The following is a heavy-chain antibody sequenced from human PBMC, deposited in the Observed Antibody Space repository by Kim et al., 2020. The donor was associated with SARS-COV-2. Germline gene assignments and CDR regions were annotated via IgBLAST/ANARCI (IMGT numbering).Heavy chain of an antibody. D-gene: IGHD3-22*01. CDR3: ARDRGSSGYGGMDV. J-gene: IGHJ6*02. V-gene: IGHV3-33*01. Sequence: ADSVKGRFNISRNNSETTLYLQMNSLRAEDTAVYYCARDRGSSGYGGMDVWGQGTTVTVSS.